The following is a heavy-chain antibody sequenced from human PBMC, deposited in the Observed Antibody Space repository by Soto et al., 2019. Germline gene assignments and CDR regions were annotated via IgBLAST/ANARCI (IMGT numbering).Heavy chain of an antibody. D-gene: IGHD3-22*01. CDR1: GVTFNSYG. Sequence: ASVKVSCKASGVTFNSYGINWVRRAPGQGLEWMGGIIPILGTTNYADSVKGRFTISRDNAKNSLYLQMNSLRAEDTAVYYCARSYYDSSASYASYGMDVWGQGTTVTVSS. V-gene: IGHV1-69*05. J-gene: IGHJ6*02. CDR3: ARSYYDSSASYASYGMDV. CDR2: IIPILGTT.